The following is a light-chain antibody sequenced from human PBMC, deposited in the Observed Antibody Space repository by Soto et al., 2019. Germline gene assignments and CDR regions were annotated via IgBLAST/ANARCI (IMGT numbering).Light chain of an antibody. V-gene: IGKV3-20*01. CDR1: QRVSSSY. Sequence: EIVLTQSPGTLSLSPGERATLSCRAGQRVSSSYLAWYQQKPGQAPRLLIYGASTRATGIPDRFSGSGSGTDFTLTISRLEPEDFAVYFCQRYGSSPPFTFGQGTK. CDR3: QRYGSSPPFT. J-gene: IGKJ2*01. CDR2: GAS.